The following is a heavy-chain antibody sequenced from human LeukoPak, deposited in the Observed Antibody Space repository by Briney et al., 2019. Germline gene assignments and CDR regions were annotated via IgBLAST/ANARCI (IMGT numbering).Heavy chain of an antibody. J-gene: IGHJ4*02. CDR3: ATMYRYYFDY. V-gene: IGHV3-48*03. D-gene: IGHD1-26*01. CDR1: RLIYSRYE. Sequence: RGGSLPLSLPGCRLIYSRYEMNWVGQAGGKGLEWVTNISTSGNNIYYAASEEGLFTISRDNANNSLYLQMDSLRAEDTAVYYGATMYRYYFDYWGQGTLVTVSS. CDR2: ISTSGNNI.